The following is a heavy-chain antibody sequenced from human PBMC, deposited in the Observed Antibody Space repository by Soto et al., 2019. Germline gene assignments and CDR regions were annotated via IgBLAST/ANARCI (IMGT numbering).Heavy chain of an antibody. CDR1: GYTLTSYG. J-gene: IGHJ4*02. Sequence: ASVKVSCKASGYTLTSYGISWVRQAPGQRLEWMGWINAGNGNTKYSQKFQGRVTVTKDTSASTAYMELSSLRSEDTAVYYCARDLGGWPDYWGQGTLVTVSS. CDR2: INAGNGNT. CDR3: ARDLGGWPDY. D-gene: IGHD2-15*01. V-gene: IGHV1-3*01.